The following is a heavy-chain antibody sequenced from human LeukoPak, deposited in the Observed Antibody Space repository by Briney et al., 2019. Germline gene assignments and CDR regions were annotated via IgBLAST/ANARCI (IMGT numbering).Heavy chain of an antibody. CDR1: GYIFTGYF. CDR3: VRGMRYFDY. Sequence: ASVKVSCEASGYIFTGYFIHWVRQAPGQGLEWMGWINPNNGDTPYAQRFQGRVTMTRDTSISTAYMELTRLRSDDTAVYYCVRGMRYFDYWGQGTLVTVSS. CDR2: INPNNGDT. J-gene: IGHJ4*02. V-gene: IGHV1-2*02.